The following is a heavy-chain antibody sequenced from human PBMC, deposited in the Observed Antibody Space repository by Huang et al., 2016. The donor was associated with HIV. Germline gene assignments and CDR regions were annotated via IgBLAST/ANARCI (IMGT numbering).Heavy chain of an antibody. CDR3: TREYTVAGAFDL. V-gene: IGHV3-30-3*01. D-gene: IGHD5-12*01. CDR2: ISNDGSSR. CDR1: GFSFANYA. Sequence: QVQLVESGGGVVQPGRSLSLSCAASGFSFANYARHWVRQAPGKRLVWVTFISNDGSSRYYADSVKGRFTISRDNFKNALYLQMNRLRGDDTAVYYCTREYTVAGAFDLWGQGTMVTVSS. J-gene: IGHJ3*01.